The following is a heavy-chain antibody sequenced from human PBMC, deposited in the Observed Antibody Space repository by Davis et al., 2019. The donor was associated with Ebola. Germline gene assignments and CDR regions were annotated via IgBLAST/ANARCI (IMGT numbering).Heavy chain of an antibody. CDR2: ISGSGGST. Sequence: GESLKISCAASGFTFSSYAMSWVRQAPGKGLEWVSAISGSGGSTYYADSVKGRFTISRDNSKNTLYLQMNSLRAEDTAVYYCARSNSLWWYFDYWGQGTLVTVSS. J-gene: IGHJ4*02. V-gene: IGHV3-23*01. D-gene: IGHD4-23*01. CDR3: ARSNSLWWYFDY. CDR1: GFTFSSYA.